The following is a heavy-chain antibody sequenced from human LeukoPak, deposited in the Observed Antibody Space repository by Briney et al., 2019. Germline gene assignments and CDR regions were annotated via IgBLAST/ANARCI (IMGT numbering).Heavy chain of an antibody. CDR2: IYYSGST. Sequence: PSETLSLTCTVSGGSISSYYWSWIRQPPGKGLEWIGYIYYSGSTNYNPSLKSRVTISVDTSKNQFSLKLSSVTAADTAVYYCARACSSGWNWFDPWGQGTLVTVSS. V-gene: IGHV4-59*01. CDR3: ARACSSGWNWFDP. CDR1: GGSISSYY. J-gene: IGHJ5*02. D-gene: IGHD6-19*01.